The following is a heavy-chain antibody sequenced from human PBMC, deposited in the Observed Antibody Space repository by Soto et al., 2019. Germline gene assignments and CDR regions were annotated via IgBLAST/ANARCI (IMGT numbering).Heavy chain of an antibody. D-gene: IGHD3-22*01. V-gene: IGHV4-31*03. J-gene: IGHJ5*02. CDR1: GGSISSGGYY. Sequence: PSETLSLTCTVSGGSISSGGYYWSWILQHPGKGLEWIGYIYYSGSIYYNPSLKSRVTISVDTSKNQFSLKLSSVTAADTAVYYCARMYDASGYNWFDPWGQGTLVTVSS. CDR2: IYYSGSI. CDR3: ARMYDASGYNWFDP.